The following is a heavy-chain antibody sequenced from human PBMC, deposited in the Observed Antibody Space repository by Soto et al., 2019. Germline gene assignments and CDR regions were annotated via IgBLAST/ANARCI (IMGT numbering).Heavy chain of an antibody. D-gene: IGHD2-2*01. J-gene: IGHJ6*02. CDR3: ASYSTNCFQGESMDV. V-gene: IGHV4-4*07. CDR1: GDSISSYY. Sequence: SETLSLPGTVSGDSISSYYCNWIRHPAGKGLEWIARIDASGNSNYNPSLKSRVTTSVDTSKKQFSLKVTSVTAADTAVYYCASYSTNCFQGESMDVFGRGITV. CDR2: IDASGNS.